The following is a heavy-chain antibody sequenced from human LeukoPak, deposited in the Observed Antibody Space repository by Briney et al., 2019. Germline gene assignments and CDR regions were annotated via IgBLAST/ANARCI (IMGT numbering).Heavy chain of an antibody. V-gene: IGHV3-23*01. CDR3: AKDTRSYCSSTSCYPFDY. J-gene: IGHJ4*02. D-gene: IGHD2-2*01. CDR2: ISASGGST. Sequence: PGGSLRLSCAASGFTVSSNYMSWVRQAPGKGLEWVSAISASGGSTYYADSVKGRFTISRDNSKNTLYLQMNSLRAEDTAVYYCAKDTRSYCSSTSCYPFDYWGQGTLVTVSS. CDR1: GFTVSSNY.